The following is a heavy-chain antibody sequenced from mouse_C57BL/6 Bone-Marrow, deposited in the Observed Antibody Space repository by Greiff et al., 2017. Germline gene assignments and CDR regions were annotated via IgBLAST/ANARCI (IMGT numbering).Heavy chain of an antibody. CDR1: GYTFTSYW. CDR3: ARRSQLTGFDY. Sequence: QVQLQQSGAELVKPGASVKLSCKASGYTFTSYWMQWVKQRPGQGLEWIGEIDPSDSYTNYNQKLKGKATLTVDTSSSTAYMQLSSLTSEDSAVYYCARRSQLTGFDYWGQGTTLTVSS. J-gene: IGHJ2*01. D-gene: IGHD4-1*01. CDR2: IDPSDSYT. V-gene: IGHV1-50*01.